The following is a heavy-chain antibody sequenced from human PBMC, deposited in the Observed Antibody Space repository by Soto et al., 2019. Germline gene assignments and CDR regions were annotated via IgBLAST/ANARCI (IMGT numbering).Heavy chain of an antibody. V-gene: IGHV2-5*02. CDR1: GFSLSTSGVG. D-gene: IGHD3-22*01. J-gene: IGHJ2*01. CDR3: AHRPHYYYDSSGYGWYFDL. CDR2: IYWDDDK. Sequence: QITLKESGPTLVKPTQTLTLTCTFSGFSLSTSGVGVGWIRQPPGKALEWLALIYWDDDKRYSPSLKSRLTIPQDTSNNQGVLTMTTMDPVDTATYDCAHRPHYYYDSSGYGWYFDLWGRGTLVTVSS.